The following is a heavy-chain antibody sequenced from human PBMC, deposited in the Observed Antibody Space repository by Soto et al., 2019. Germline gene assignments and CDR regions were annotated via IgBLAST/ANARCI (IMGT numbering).Heavy chain of an antibody. CDR2: ISSSSSYI. Sequence: GGSLRLSCAASGFTFSSYSMNWVRQAPGKGLEWVSSISSSSSYIYYADSVKGRFTISRDNAKNSLYLQMNSLRAEDTAVYYCARGAQRRGYCSGGSCYSDYYYYGMDVWGQGTTVTVSS. CDR1: GFTFSSYS. CDR3: ARGAQRRGYCSGGSCYSDYYYYGMDV. D-gene: IGHD2-15*01. J-gene: IGHJ6*02. V-gene: IGHV3-21*01.